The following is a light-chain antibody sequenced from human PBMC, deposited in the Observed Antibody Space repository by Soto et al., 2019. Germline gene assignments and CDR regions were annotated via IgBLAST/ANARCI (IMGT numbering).Light chain of an antibody. J-gene: IGKJ1*01. V-gene: IGKV1-6*01. CDR2: AAS. Sequence: AIQMTQSPSSLSASVGDRVTITCRASQDIRNDLGWYQQKPGKTPKLLIFAASSLQSGVPSRFSGSGSGTDFTLTISCLQPEDFATYYCLQDFNYPWTFGQGTKVEIE. CDR1: QDIRND. CDR3: LQDFNYPWT.